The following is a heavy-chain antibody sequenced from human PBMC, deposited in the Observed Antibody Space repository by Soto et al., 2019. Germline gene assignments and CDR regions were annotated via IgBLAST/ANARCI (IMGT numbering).Heavy chain of an antibody. CDR2: IYYSGST. V-gene: IGHV4-39*01. D-gene: IGHD3-9*01. CDR3: ARQPRLLTGYSGPFAY. CDR1: GGSISSSSYY. J-gene: IGHJ4*02. Sequence: QLQLQESGPGLVKPSETLSLTCTVSGGSISSSSYYWGWIRQPPGKGLEWIGSIYYSGSTYYNPSVNRRLTIAVXTXQNXFSLNPIPVTAAATAVYYCARQPRLLTGYSGPFAYWGQATLVTVSP.